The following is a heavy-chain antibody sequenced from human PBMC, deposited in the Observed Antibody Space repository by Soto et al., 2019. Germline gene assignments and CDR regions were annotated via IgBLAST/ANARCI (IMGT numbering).Heavy chain of an antibody. J-gene: IGHJ6*03. Sequence: EVQLLESGGGLVQPGGSLRLSCAASGFTFSSYAMSWVRQAPGKGLEWVSAISGSGGSTYYADSVKGRFTISRDNSKNNTLQLINSRLGDENAADYYAANDYGGGDCSDDHYYYYYMDVWGKGTTVTVSS. D-gene: IGHD2-21*01. CDR3: AANDYGGGDCSDDHYYYYYMDV. CDR1: GFTFSSYA. CDR2: ISGSGGST. V-gene: IGHV3-23*01.